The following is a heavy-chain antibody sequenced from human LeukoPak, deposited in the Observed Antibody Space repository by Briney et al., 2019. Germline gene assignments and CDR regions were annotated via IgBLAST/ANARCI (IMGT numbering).Heavy chain of an antibody. J-gene: IGHJ4*02. D-gene: IGHD6-25*01. Sequence: KAGESLKISCKGFGYSFTSYWIGWVRQMPGKGLEWMGIIFPGDSDTRYSPSFQGQASISADRSISTAYLQWSSLKASDTAMYYCARGGERVAADYWGQGTLVTVSS. CDR3: ARGGERVAADY. V-gene: IGHV5-51*01. CDR2: IFPGDSDT. CDR1: GYSFTSYW.